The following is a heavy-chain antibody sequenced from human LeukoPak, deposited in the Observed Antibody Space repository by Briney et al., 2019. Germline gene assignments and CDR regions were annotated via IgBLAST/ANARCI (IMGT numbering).Heavy chain of an antibody. J-gene: IGHJ4*02. CDR1: GFTFSSYE. CDR2: ISSSGSTK. D-gene: IGHD2-2*01. Sequence: PGGSLRLSCAASGFTFSSYEMIWVRQAPGKGLEWVSYISSSGSTKYYADSVKGRFTISRDNTKNTLYLQMNSLRPEDTATYYCDCSSATCYAAGDYWGQGTLVTVSS. CDR3: DCSSATCYAAGDY. V-gene: IGHV3-48*03.